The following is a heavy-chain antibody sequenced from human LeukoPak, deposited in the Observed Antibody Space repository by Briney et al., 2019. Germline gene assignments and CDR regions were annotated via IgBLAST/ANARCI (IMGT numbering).Heavy chain of an antibody. CDR3: ARGGDIVIAPAPFDY. CDR2: IYTSGST. CDR1: GGSISSYY. D-gene: IGHD2-2*01. J-gene: IGHJ4*02. Sequence: ETLSLTCTVSGGSISSYYWSWIRQPAGKGLEWIGCIYTSGSTNYNPSLKSRVTMSVDTSRNQFSLKLSSVTAADTAVYYCARGGDIVIAPAPFDYWGQGTLVTVSS. V-gene: IGHV4-4*07.